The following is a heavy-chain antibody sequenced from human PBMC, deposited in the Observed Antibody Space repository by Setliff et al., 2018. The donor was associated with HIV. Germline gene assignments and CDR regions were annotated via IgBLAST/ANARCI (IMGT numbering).Heavy chain of an antibody. CDR3: ARLGTSGWYSYFDY. V-gene: IGHV3-30*02. CDR1: GFTFSNYG. D-gene: IGHD6-19*01. Sequence: PGGSLRLSCAAFGFTFSNYGMHWVRQAPGKGLEWVAFLRFDGSNKSYGDSVKGRFTISRDNSKNTLYVQMNSLRAEDTSIYHCARLGTSGWYSYFDYWGQGTLVTVSS. J-gene: IGHJ4*02. CDR2: LRFDGSNK.